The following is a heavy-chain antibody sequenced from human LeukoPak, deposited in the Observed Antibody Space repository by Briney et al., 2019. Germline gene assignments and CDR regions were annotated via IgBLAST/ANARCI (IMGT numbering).Heavy chain of an antibody. V-gene: IGHV3-21*01. D-gene: IGHD3-10*01. CDR2: ISSSSYI. Sequence: GGSLRLSCAASGFTFSSYSMNWVRQAPGKGLEWVSSISSSSYIYYADSVKGRFTISRDNAKNSLYLQMNSLRAEDTAVYYCAAEGGLWFGELPGPLRYWGQGTLVTVSS. CDR3: AAEGGLWFGELPGPLRY. J-gene: IGHJ4*02. CDR1: GFTFSSYS.